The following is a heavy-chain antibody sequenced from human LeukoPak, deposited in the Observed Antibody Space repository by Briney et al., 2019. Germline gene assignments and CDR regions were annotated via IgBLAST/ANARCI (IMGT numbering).Heavy chain of an antibody. CDR1: GFTFSSYE. CDR3: AELGITMIGGV. J-gene: IGHJ6*04. CDR2: VSSSGSTI. Sequence: GGSLRLSCAASGFTFSSYEMNWVRRAPGKGLEWVSYVSSSGSTIYYADSVKGRFTISRDNAKNSLYLQMNSLRAEDTAVYYCAELGITMIGGVWGKGTTVTISS. V-gene: IGHV3-48*03. D-gene: IGHD3-10*02.